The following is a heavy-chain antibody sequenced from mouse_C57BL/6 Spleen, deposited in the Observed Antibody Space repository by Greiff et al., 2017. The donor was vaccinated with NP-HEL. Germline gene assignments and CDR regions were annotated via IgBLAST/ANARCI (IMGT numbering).Heavy chain of an antibody. J-gene: IGHJ3*01. V-gene: IGHV2-2*01. Sequence: VKLQESGPGLVQPSQSLSITCTVSGFSLTSYGVHWVRQSPGKGLEWLGVIWSGGSTDYNAAFISRLSISKDNSKSQVFFKMNSLQADDTAIYYCARNYGGTGAWFAYWGQGTLVTVSA. D-gene: IGHD1-1*01. CDR3: ARNYGGTGAWFAY. CDR2: IWSGGST. CDR1: GFSLTSYG.